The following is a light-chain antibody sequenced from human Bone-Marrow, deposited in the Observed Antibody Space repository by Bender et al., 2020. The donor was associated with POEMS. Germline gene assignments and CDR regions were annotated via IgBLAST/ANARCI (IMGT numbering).Light chain of an antibody. Sequence: SALTQPASVSGSPGQSITISCTGTSTDVIGYEYVSWYQQHPGKAPKLILYDVRIRPSGVSTRFSGSKSGNTASLRISGLRAEDEAVYYCCALAPGHTYIFGTGTTVAVL. V-gene: IGLV2-14*01. CDR1: STDVIGYEY. CDR3: CALAPGHTYI. CDR2: DVR. J-gene: IGLJ1*01.